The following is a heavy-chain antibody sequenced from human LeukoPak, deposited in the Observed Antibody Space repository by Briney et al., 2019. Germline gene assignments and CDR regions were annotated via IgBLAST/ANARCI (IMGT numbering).Heavy chain of an antibody. Sequence: PETLSLTCTVSGASVSSDGYYWSWIRQPPGKGLESIGYIFYSGSTNYNPSLKSRVTISVDTSNNQFSLKLSSVTAADTAVYYCAAEYYYDSSGYYLGAFDIWGQGTMVTVSS. V-gene: IGHV4-61*08. J-gene: IGHJ3*02. CDR2: IFYSGST. CDR3: AAEYYYDSSGYYLGAFDI. D-gene: IGHD3-22*01. CDR1: GASVSSDGYY.